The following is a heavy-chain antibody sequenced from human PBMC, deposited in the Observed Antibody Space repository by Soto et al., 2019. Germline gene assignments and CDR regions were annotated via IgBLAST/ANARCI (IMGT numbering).Heavy chain of an antibody. D-gene: IGHD3-22*01. V-gene: IGHV3-30*18. Sequence: LRLSCAASGFTFSSYGMHWVRQAPGKGLEWVAVISYDGSNKYYADSVKGRFTISRDNSKNTLYLQMNSLRAEDTAVYYCAKGVSSGYLDYYYYGMDVWGQGTTVTVSS. CDR3: AKGVSSGYLDYYYYGMDV. CDR1: GFTFSSYG. J-gene: IGHJ6*02. CDR2: ISYDGSNK.